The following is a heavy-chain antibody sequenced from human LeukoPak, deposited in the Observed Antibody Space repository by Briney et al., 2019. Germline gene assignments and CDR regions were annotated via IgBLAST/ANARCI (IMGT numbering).Heavy chain of an antibody. CDR3: ATDNYDSSGYPVTFGN. J-gene: IGHJ4*02. Sequence: ASVKVSCKVSGYTLTELSMHWVRQAPGKGSEWMGGFDPEDGETIYAQKFQGRVTMTEDTSTETAYMELSSLRSEDAAVYYCATDNYDSSGYPVTFGNWGQGTLVTVSS. CDR1: GYTLTELS. D-gene: IGHD3-22*01. V-gene: IGHV1-24*01. CDR2: FDPEDGET.